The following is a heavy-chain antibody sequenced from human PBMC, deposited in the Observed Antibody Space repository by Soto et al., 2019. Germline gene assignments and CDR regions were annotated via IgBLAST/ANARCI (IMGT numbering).Heavy chain of an antibody. CDR1: GFTFSSYA. CDR2: ISYDGSNK. V-gene: IGHV3-30-3*01. Sequence: QVQLVESGGGVVQPGRSLRLSCAASGFTFSSYAMHWVRQAPGKGLEWVAVISYDGSNKYYADSVKGRFTISRDNSKNTLYLQMNSLRAEDTAVYYCASGRRGYSHGFYGLDYWDQGTLVTVSS. CDR3: ASGRRGYSHGFYGLDY. J-gene: IGHJ4*02. D-gene: IGHD5-18*01.